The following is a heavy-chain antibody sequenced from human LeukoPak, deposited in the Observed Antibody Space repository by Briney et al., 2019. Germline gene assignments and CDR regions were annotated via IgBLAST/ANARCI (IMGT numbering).Heavy chain of an antibody. CDR3: ARDSNPYCSGGSCTAFDI. J-gene: IGHJ3*02. V-gene: IGHV3-21*01. CDR2: ISNSDGNT. CDR1: GFTFSSYA. Sequence: GGSLRLSCAASGFTFSSYAMSWVRQAPGKGLEWVSTISNSDGNTYYADSMKGRFTISRDNARNSLYLQMNSLRAEDTAMYFCARDSNPYCSGGSCTAFDIWGQGTMVTVSS. D-gene: IGHD2-15*01.